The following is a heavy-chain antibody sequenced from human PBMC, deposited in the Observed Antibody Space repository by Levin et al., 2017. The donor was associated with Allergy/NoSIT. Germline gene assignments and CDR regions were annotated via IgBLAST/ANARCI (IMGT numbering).Heavy chain of an antibody. J-gene: IGHJ3*02. CDR2: IYYSGST. D-gene: IGHD2-15*01. CDR1: GGSISSGGYY. V-gene: IGHV4-31*03. CDR3: ARKGGEARGYCSGGSCYTWDGSDAFDI. Sequence: SETLSLTCTVSGGSISSGGYYWSWIRQHPGTGLEWIGYIYYSGSTYYNPSLKSRVTISVDTSKNQFSLKLSSVTAADTAVYYCARKGGEARGYCSGGSCYTWDGSDAFDIWGQGTMVTVSS.